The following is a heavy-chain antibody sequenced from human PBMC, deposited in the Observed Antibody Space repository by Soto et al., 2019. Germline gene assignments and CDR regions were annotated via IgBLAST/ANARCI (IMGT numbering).Heavy chain of an antibody. CDR2: IYYTGST. J-gene: IGHJ5*02. Sequence: SETLSLTCTVSGGSISSYYWSWIRQPPGKGLEWIGYIYYTGSTNYNPSLKSRVTISVDTSKNHFSLKLSSVTPADTAVYYCARVYSSGTVNWFDPWGQGTLVTVSS. CDR1: GGSISSYY. V-gene: IGHV4-59*01. D-gene: IGHD3-22*01. CDR3: ARVYSSGTVNWFDP.